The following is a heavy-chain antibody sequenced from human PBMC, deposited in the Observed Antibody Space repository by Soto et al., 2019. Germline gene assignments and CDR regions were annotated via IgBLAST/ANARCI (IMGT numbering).Heavy chain of an antibody. D-gene: IGHD3-10*01. CDR3: SKGGTYFYGSGSYLHYYYYMDV. CDR1: GFTFSSYS. J-gene: IGHJ6*03. CDR2: ISSSSSTI. V-gene: IGHV3-48*01. Sequence: PGGSLRLSCAASGFTFSSYSMNWVRQAPGKGLEWVSYISSSSSTIYYADSVKGRFTISRDNAKNSLYLQMNSLRAEDTAVYYCSKGGTYFYGSGSYLHYYYYMDVWGKGTTVTVSS.